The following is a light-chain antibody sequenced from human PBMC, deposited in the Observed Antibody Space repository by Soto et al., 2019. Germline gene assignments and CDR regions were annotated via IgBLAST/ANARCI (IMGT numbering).Light chain of an antibody. CDR3: QSYDSSLSRRV. Sequence: QSVLTQPPSVSGAPGQRVTYSCTGPSSNFGAGYDVHWYQQLPGTAPRLLIYGNNNRPSGVPDRFSGSRSGTSASLAITGLQSEDEADYYCQSYDSSLSRRVFGGGTKVTVL. V-gene: IGLV1-40*01. J-gene: IGLJ3*02. CDR2: GNN. CDR1: SSNFGAGYD.